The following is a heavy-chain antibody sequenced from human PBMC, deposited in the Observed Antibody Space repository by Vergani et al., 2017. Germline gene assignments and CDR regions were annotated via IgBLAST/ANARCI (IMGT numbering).Heavy chain of an antibody. CDR2: ISPYTNNT. Sequence: QVQLVQSGAEVKKPGASVKVSCKASGYIFTSYGITWVRQAPGQGLEWMGWISPYTNNTDFAQKPQGRVAMTIDTSTSTAYMELRSLKSDDTAMYYCARDRAQLSDGSGKYRYYWVQGTLVTVS. J-gene: IGHJ4*02. D-gene: IGHD3-10*01. V-gene: IGHV1-18*01. CDR1: GYIFTSYG. CDR3: ARDRAQLSDGSGKYRYY.